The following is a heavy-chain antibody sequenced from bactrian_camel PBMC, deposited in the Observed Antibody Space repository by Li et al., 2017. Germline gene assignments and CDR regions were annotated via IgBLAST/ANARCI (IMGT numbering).Heavy chain of an antibody. J-gene: IGHJ4*01. D-gene: IGHD3*01. V-gene: IGHV3S6*01. CDR1: GFIFSANS. CDR3: ATQAFDY. Sequence: QVQLVESGGGMVQPGGSLRLSCAASGFIFSANSMAWVRQAPGKGLEWVAGEARDGTSTYYAESVKGRFTISRDNARNTVYLQMNGLKSEDAALYYCATQAFDYWGQGTQVTVS. CDR2: EARDGTST.